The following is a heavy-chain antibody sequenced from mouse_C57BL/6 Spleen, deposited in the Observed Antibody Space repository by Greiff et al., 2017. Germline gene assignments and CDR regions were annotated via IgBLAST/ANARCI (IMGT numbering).Heavy chain of an antibody. CDR2: IYPGDGET. V-gene: IGHV1-82*01. D-gene: IGHD2-3*01. CDR1: GYAFSSSW. CDR3: AREGGWLLRGGYYFGG. Sequence: QVQLKESGPELVKPGASVKISCKASGYAFSSSWMNWVKQRPGKGLEWIGRIYPGDGETNYNGKFKGKATLTADKSSSTAYMQLSSLTSEDSAVYFCAREGGWLLRGGYYFGGWGHSTTLTGSS. J-gene: IGHJ2*01.